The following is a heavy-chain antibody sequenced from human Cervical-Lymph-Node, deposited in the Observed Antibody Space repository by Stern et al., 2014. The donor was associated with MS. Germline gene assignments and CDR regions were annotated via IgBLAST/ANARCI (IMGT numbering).Heavy chain of an antibody. CDR1: GFSFSTYS. CDR2: ITGSGTYI. J-gene: IGHJ6*02. CDR3: ARDARRGDYYGLDV. V-gene: IGHV3-21*01. D-gene: IGHD3-10*01. Sequence: EVQLVESGGGLVKPGGSLRLPCAASGFSFSTYSMTWVRQAPGKGLEWVSSITGSGTYIYYADLVKGRFTISRDNAKNSLYLQMNSLRAEDTAVYYCARDARRGDYYGLDVWGQGTTVTVSS.